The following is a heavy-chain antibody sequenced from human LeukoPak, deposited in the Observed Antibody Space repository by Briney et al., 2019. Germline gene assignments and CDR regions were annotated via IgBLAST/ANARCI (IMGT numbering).Heavy chain of an antibody. V-gene: IGHV3-30*18. Sequence: PGRSLRLSCAASGFTFSSYGMHWVRQAPGKGLEWVAVISYDGSNKYYVDSVKGRFTISRDNSKNTLYLQMNSLRAEDTAVYYCAKDFRYCSGGSCYSSYYYFDYWGQGTLVTVSS. CDR3: AKDFRYCSGGSCYSSYYYFDY. CDR1: GFTFSSYG. CDR2: ISYDGSNK. J-gene: IGHJ4*02. D-gene: IGHD2-15*01.